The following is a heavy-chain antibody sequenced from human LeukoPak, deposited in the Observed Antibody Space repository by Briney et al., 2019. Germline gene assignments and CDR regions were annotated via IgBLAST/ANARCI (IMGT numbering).Heavy chain of an antibody. V-gene: IGHV1-8*01. D-gene: IGHD6-19*01. CDR2: MNPNSGNT. CDR1: GYTFTSYD. J-gene: IGHJ6*02. Sequence: GASVKASCKASGYTFTSYDINWVRQATGQGLEWMGWMNPNSGNTGYAQKFQGRVTMTRNTSISTAYMELSSLRSEDTAVYYCATDCFGGWCSGVEYGMDVWGQGTTVTVSS. CDR3: ATDCFGGWCSGVEYGMDV.